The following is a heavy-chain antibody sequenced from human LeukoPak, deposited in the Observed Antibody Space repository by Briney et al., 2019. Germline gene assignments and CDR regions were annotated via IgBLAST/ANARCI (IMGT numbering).Heavy chain of an antibody. V-gene: IGHV4-59*01. CDR1: GGSISSYY. D-gene: IGHD3-3*01. J-gene: IGHJ4*02. CDR3: ARANQSITIFGVVRYYFDY. Sequence: PSETLSLTCTVSGGSISSYYWSWIRQPPGKGLEWIGYIYYSGSTNYNPSLKSRVTISVDTSKNQFSLKLSSVSAADTAIYYCARANQSITIFGVVRYYFDYWGQGTLVTVSS. CDR2: IYYSGST.